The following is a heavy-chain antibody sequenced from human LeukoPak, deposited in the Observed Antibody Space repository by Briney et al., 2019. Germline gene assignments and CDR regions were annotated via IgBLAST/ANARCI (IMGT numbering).Heavy chain of an antibody. CDR3: ARDHLGIAAAGPLYYFDY. D-gene: IGHD6-13*01. CDR1: GFTFSSYG. CDR2: IWYDGSNK. Sequence: PGGSLRLSCAASGFTFSSYGMHWVRQAPGKGLEWVAVIWYDGSNKYYADSVKGRFTISRDNSKNTLYLQMNSLRAEDTAVYYCARDHLGIAAAGPLYYFDYWGQGTLVTVSS. V-gene: IGHV3-33*08. J-gene: IGHJ4*02.